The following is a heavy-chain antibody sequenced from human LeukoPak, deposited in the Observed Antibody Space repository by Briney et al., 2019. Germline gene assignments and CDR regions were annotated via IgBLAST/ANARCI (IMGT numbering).Heavy chain of an antibody. J-gene: IGHJ4*02. Sequence: GSLRLSCAASGFTFSSYSMNWVRQAPGKGLEWVSAISGSGGSTYYADSVKGRFTISRDNSKNTLYLQMNSLRAEDTAVYYCAKDPYYDSSGYYFGFDYWGQGTLVTVSS. V-gene: IGHV3-23*01. CDR2: ISGSGGST. D-gene: IGHD3-22*01. CDR1: GFTFSSYS. CDR3: AKDPYYDSSGYYFGFDY.